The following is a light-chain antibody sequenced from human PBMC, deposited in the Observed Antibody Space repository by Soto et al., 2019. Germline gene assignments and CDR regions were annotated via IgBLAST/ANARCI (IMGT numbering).Light chain of an antibody. V-gene: IGKV1-5*03. Sequence: DIQMTQSPSTLSASVGDRVTIACRASENIKSWLAWYQQQPGKAPKLLIYKASSLQSGVPSRFSGSGSGTEFTLTISSLQADDFATYYCQQYNSYSTFGQGTKLEIK. CDR1: ENIKSW. J-gene: IGKJ2*01. CDR3: QQYNSYST. CDR2: KAS.